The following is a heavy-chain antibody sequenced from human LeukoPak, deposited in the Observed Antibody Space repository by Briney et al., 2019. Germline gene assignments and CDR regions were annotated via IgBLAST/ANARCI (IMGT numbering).Heavy chain of an antibody. CDR3: ARDSSQTYCSSTSCGTTAYYYYGMDV. CDR2: IIDSGKTV. V-gene: IGHV3-48*04. CDR1: GFTFSNYS. J-gene: IGHJ6*02. Sequence: PGGSLRLSCAVSGFTFSNYSMNWVRQTPGKGLEWIAYIIDSGKTVYYADSVKGRFTISRDNAKNSLYLQMNSLRAEDTAVYYCARDSSQTYCSSTSCGTTAYYYYGMDVWGQGTTVTVSS. D-gene: IGHD2-2*01.